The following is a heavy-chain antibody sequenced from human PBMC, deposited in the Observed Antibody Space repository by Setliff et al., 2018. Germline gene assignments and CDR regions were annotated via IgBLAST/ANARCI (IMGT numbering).Heavy chain of an antibody. V-gene: IGHV4-59*02. CDR3: AKGYCSNTSFYRPDIDYYYYYMDV. D-gene: IGHD2-2*02. Sequence: PSETLSLTCSVSGDSVTSHYWSWVRQPPGRGLEWIGYIFHSGATNYNPSLKSRVTISFGTSKNQFSLKLTSVTAADTAVYYCAKGYCSNTSFYRPDIDYYYYYMDVWGKGATVTVSS. J-gene: IGHJ6*03. CDR1: GDSVTSHY. CDR2: IFHSGAT.